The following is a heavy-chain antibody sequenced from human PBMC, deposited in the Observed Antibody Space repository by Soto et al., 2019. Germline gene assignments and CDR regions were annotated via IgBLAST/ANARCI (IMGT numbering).Heavy chain of an antibody. V-gene: IGHV3-30-3*01. CDR2: ISYDGSNK. CDR3: ARDKRDGYNYGLCCPDY. CDR1: GFTFSSYA. J-gene: IGHJ4*02. D-gene: IGHD5-12*01. Sequence: GGSLRLSCAASGFTFSSYAMHWVRQAPGKGLEWVAVISYDGSNKYYADSVKGRFTISRDNSKNTLYLQMNSLRAEDTAVYYCARDKRDGYNYGLCCPDYWGQGTLVTVSS.